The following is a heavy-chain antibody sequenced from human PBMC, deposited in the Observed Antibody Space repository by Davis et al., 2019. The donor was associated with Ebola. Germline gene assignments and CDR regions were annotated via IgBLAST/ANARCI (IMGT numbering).Heavy chain of an antibody. CDR3: ARDYSSGWFGYIDD. V-gene: IGHV3-30*03. J-gene: IGHJ4*02. CDR1: GFTFSSYG. Sequence: GESLKISCAASGFTFSSYGMHWVRQAPGKGLEWVAVISYDGSNKYYADSVKGRFTISRDNAKNSLYLQMNSLRGEDTALYYCARDYSSGWFGYIDDWGQGTLVTVSS. D-gene: IGHD6-19*01. CDR2: ISYDGSNK.